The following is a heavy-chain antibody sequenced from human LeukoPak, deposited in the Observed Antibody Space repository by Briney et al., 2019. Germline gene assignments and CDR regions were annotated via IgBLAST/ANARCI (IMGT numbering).Heavy chain of an antibody. CDR3: ARGQFQRDY. V-gene: IGHV4-39*07. J-gene: IGHJ4*02. Sequence: PSETLSLTCTVSGGSISSSSYYWDWIRQPPGKGLEWIGSLYYSGSTYYNPSLKSRVTISVDPSKSQFSLNLRSVTAADTAVYYCARGQFQRDYWGQGTLVIVSS. CDR1: GGSISSSSYY. CDR2: LYYSGST.